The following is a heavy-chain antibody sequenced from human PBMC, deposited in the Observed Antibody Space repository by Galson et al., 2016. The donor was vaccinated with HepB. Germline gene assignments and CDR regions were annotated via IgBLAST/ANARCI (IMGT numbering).Heavy chain of an antibody. D-gene: IGHD6-19*01. CDR3: ARVSSGWSLPRRRKAGHWFDP. J-gene: IGHJ5*02. CDR1: GFTFSSYW. Sequence: SLRLSCAASGFTFSSYWMSWVRQAPGKGLEWVANIKQDGSEKYYVDSVKGRFTIPRDNAKNSLNLQMNSLRAEDTAVYYCARVSSGWSLPRRRKAGHWFDPWGQGTLVTVSS. V-gene: IGHV3-7*03. CDR2: IKQDGSEK.